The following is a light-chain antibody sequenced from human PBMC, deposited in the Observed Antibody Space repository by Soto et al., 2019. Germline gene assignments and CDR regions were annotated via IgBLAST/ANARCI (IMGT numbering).Light chain of an antibody. J-gene: IGKJ2*01. CDR2: AAS. CDR1: QSVGSNY. Sequence: EIVLTQSPGTLSLSPGERATLSCRASQSVGSNYLAWYQQKPGQAPRLLIYAASSRASDIPDRFSGSGSGTDSTLTISRLEPEDFAVYYCQQYGSSPPYTFGQGTKLEI. CDR3: QQYGSSPPYT. V-gene: IGKV3-20*01.